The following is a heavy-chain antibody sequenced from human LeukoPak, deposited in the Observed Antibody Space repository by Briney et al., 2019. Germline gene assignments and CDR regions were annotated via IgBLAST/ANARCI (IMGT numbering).Heavy chain of an antibody. CDR2: INHSGST. Sequence: PSETLSLTCAVYGGSFSGHYWSWIRQPPGKGLEWIGEINHSGSTNYNPSLKSRVTISVDTSKNQFSLKLSSVTAADTAVYYCARVGYCSSTSCPGPMRAQNWFDPWGQGTLVTVSS. V-gene: IGHV4-34*01. CDR1: GGSFSGHY. CDR3: ARVGYCSSTSCPGPMRAQNWFDP. J-gene: IGHJ5*02. D-gene: IGHD2-2*01.